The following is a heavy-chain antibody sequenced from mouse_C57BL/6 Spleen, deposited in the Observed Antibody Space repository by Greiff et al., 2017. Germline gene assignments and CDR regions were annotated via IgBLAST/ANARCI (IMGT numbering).Heavy chain of an antibody. CDR3: ARGGNYDYDEYYFDY. J-gene: IGHJ2*01. V-gene: IGHV1-52*01. CDR2: IDPSDSET. D-gene: IGHD2-4*01. CDR1: GYTFTSYW. Sequence: QVQLQQPGAELVRPGSSVKLSCKASGYTFTSYWMHWVKQRPIQGLEWIGNIDPSDSETNYNQKFKDKATLTVDKSSSTAYMQLSSLTSEDSAVYYCARGGNYDYDEYYFDYWGQGTTLTVSS.